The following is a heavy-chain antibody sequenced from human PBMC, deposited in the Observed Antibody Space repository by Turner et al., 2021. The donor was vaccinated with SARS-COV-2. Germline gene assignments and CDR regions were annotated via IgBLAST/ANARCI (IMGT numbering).Heavy chain of an antibody. CDR1: GGSVSSSSYY. CDR2: IYYSGCT. CDR3: AIAPNYYYGMDV. V-gene: IGHV4-39*01. Sequence: QLQLQESGPALVKPSETLSLTCSVTGGSVSSSSYYWGWIRQPPGKGLEWIGSIYYSGCTYYNPSLKSRVTISVDTSKNQFSVKLSSVTAADTAVYYCAIAPNYYYGMDVWGQGTTVTVSS. J-gene: IGHJ6*02.